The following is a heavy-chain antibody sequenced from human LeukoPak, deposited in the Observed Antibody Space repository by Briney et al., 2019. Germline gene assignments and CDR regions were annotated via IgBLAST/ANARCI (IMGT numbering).Heavy chain of an antibody. CDR2: INPSGGIT. D-gene: IGHD3-3*01. CDR1: GYTFTRYY. V-gene: IGHV1-46*01. J-gene: IGHJ4*02. Sequence: ASVMVSCKASGYTFTRYYIHWVRQAPGQGLEWMGVINPSGGITNYAQNFQGRVTMTRDTSTSTVYMELSSLRSEDTAVYYCARDSTPNYDFWSGLPDYWGQGSLVTVSS. CDR3: ARDSTPNYDFWSGLPDY.